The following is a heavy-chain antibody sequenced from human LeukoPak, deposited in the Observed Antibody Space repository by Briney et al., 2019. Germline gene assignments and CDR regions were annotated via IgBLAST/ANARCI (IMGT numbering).Heavy chain of an antibody. CDR1: GFTFSSYW. CDR2: IKQDGSEK. V-gene: IGHV3-7*01. D-gene: IGHD3-3*01. Sequence: GESLKISCAASGFTFSSYWMSWVRQAPGKGLEWVVNIKQDGSEKYYVDSVKGRFTISRDNAKNSLYLQMNSLRAEDTAVYYCARDEDAFGVVIIPLNAFDIWGQGTMVTVSS. J-gene: IGHJ3*02. CDR3: ARDEDAFGVVIIPLNAFDI.